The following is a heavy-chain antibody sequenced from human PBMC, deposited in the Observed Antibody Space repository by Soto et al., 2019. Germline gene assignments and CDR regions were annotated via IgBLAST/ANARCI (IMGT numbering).Heavy chain of an antibody. CDR2: ISYDGSNT. CDR3: ARDLGAYSSSGRYYYGMDV. V-gene: IGHV3-30-3*01. Sequence: QVQLVESGGGVVQPGRSLRLSCEASGFTFSSYAMHWVRQAPGKGLEWVAVISYDGSNTYYADSVKGRFTISRDNFKNRLYLQMNSLRAEDTAVYYCARDLGAYSSSGRYYYGMDVWGQGTTVTVSS. D-gene: IGHD6-13*01. CDR1: GFTFSSYA. J-gene: IGHJ6*02.